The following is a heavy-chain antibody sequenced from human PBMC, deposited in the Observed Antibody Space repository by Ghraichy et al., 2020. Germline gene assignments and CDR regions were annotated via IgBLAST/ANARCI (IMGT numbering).Heavy chain of an antibody. D-gene: IGHD3-10*01. Sequence: SETLSLTCTVSGGSLNSASYYWGWIRQPPGKGLEWFGSVYSSGGSFSSPSLKSRVTISLDTSRIQFSLQLSSVTAADTSLSFCARRNPGVAGALDYWGQGTLVTVSS. CDR1: GGSLNSASYY. V-gene: IGHV4-39*01. J-gene: IGHJ4*02. CDR3: ARRNPGVAGALDY. CDR2: VYSSGGS.